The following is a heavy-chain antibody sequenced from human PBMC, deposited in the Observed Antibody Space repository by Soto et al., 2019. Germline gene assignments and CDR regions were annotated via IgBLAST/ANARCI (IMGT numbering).Heavy chain of an antibody. D-gene: IGHD3-10*01. CDR3: ASATTGNS. CDR2: ISYDGSNK. CDR1: GFTFSSYA. Sequence: QVQLVESGGGVVQPGRSLRLSCAASGFTFSSYAMHWVRQAPGKGLEWVAVISYDGSNKYYADSVKGRFTISRDNSKNTLYLQMNSLRAEDTAVYYCASATTGNSWGQGTMVTVSS. V-gene: IGHV3-30-3*01. J-gene: IGHJ3*01.